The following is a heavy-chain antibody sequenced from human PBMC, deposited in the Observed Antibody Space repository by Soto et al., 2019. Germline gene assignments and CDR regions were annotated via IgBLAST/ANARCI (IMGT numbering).Heavy chain of an antibody. Sequence: GPPVKVSCKASGGTFSSYAISWVRQAPGQGLEWMGGIIPIFGTASYAQKFQGRVTITADESTSTAYMELSSLRSEDTAVYYCARDFVVVAATPLSRYYYYGMDVWGQGTTVTVSS. J-gene: IGHJ6*02. D-gene: IGHD2-15*01. CDR3: ARDFVVVAATPLSRYYYYGMDV. CDR1: GGTFSSYA. CDR2: IIPIFGTA. V-gene: IGHV1-69*13.